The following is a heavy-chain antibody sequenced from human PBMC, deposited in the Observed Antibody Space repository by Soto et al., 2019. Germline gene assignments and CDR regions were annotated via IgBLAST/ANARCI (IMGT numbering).Heavy chain of an antibody. CDR1: GFTFSSCA. CDR3: ARDFYGGNSGSVGY. CDR2: ISFDGIKK. J-gene: IGHJ4*02. D-gene: IGHD4-17*01. Sequence: GGSLRLSCAASGFTFSSCAMHWVRQARGKGLDWVAIISFDGIKKYYADSVKGRFSISRDNSKDSVYLQINSLRAEDTAVYYCARDFYGGNSGSVGYWGQGTLVTVS. V-gene: IGHV3-30*04.